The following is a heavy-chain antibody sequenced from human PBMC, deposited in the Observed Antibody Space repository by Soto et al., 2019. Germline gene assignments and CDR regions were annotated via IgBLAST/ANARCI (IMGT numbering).Heavy chain of an antibody. D-gene: IGHD5-12*01. J-gene: IGHJ4*02. V-gene: IGHV4-59*08. CDR3: ARQGYSGYGYFDY. CDR2: YSGST. Sequence: SETLCLTSTVAGGSISSYYWSWIRQPPGKGLEWIRYYSGSTNYNPSLKSRVTISVDTSKNQFSLKLSSVTAADTAVYYCARQGYSGYGYFDYWGQGTLVTVSS. CDR1: GGSISSYY.